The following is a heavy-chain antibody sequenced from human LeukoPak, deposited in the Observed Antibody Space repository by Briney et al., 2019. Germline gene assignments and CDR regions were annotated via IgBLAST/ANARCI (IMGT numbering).Heavy chain of an antibody. CDR1: GYSFTSYW. D-gene: IGHD2-21*02. J-gene: IGHJ3*02. CDR3: GRAYCGGDCYLTEKTPAAFDI. CDR2: IYPGDSDT. V-gene: IGHV5-51*01. Sequence: HGESLKISCKGSGYSFTSYWIGWVRQMPGKGLGWMGIIYPGDSDTRYSPSFQGQVTTSADKSISTAYLQWSSLKASDTAMYYCGRAYCGGDCYLTEKTPAAFDIWGQGTMVTVSS.